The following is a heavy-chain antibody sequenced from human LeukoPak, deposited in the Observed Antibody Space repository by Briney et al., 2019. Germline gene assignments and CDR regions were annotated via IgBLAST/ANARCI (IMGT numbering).Heavy chain of an antibody. J-gene: IGHJ5*02. CDR3: AIDSAIVTLPAAVGNWIDP. V-gene: IGHV3-20*04. Sequence: PGGSLRLSCVASGFTLDHYGMRWVRQAPGKGLEWVSGIYWSGSSTAYADSVKGRFTISRDNAKNSLYLQMNSLRAEDTALYYCAIDSAIVTLPAAVGNWIDPWGQGTLVTVSS. CDR2: IYWSGSST. CDR1: GFTLDHYG. D-gene: IGHD2-2*01.